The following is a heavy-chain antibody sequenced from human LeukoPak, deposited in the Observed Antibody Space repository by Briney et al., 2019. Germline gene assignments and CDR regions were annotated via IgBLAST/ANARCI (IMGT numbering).Heavy chain of an antibody. D-gene: IGHD6-13*01. CDR1: GGSIGSSPYY. Sequence: SETLSLTCTVSGGSIGSSPYYWGWIRQPPGKGLEWIGSIYYTGSTYHNPSLESRVTISVDTSENQFSLKLNSVTDADTAVYYCARHGAMAAAGTTPDYWGQGTLVIVSS. CDR2: IYYTGST. J-gene: IGHJ4*02. V-gene: IGHV4-39*01. CDR3: ARHGAMAAAGTTPDY.